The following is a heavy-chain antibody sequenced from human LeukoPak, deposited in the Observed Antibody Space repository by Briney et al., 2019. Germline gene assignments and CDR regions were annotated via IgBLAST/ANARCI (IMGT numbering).Heavy chain of an antibody. CDR1: GFTFSSYA. D-gene: IGHD3-22*01. CDR3: ARRSYYDSSGPFDY. J-gene: IGHJ4*02. Sequence: GGSLRLSCAASGFTFSSYAMHWVRQAPGKGLEWVSGISWNSGSIGYADSVKGRFTISRDNAKNSLYLQMNSLRAEDTALYYCARRSYYDSSGPFDYWGQGTLVTVSS. V-gene: IGHV3-9*01. CDR2: ISWNSGSI.